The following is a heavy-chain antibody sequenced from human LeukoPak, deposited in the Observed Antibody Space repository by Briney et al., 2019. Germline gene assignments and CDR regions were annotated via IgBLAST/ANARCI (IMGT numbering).Heavy chain of an antibody. D-gene: IGHD3-22*01. Sequence: GGSLRLSCAASGFTFSSYAMSWVRRAPGKGLEWVSAISGSGGSTYYANSVKGRFTISRDNSKNTLYLQMNSLRAEDTAVYYCAKDRAKVVVMYYFDYWGQGTLVTVSS. V-gene: IGHV3-23*01. CDR2: ISGSGGST. J-gene: IGHJ4*02. CDR1: GFTFSSYA. CDR3: AKDRAKVVVMYYFDY.